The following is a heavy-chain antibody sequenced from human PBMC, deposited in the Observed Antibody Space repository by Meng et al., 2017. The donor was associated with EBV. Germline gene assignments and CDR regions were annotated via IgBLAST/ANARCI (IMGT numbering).Heavy chain of an antibody. D-gene: IGHD6-6*01. J-gene: IGHJ4*02. V-gene: IGHV2-5*02. CDR3: AHIIAARPFDY. CDR1: GFSLSTCGVG. Sequence: QITLKEPGPTLVNPTQTLTLTCTFSGFSLSTCGVGVGWIRQPPGKALEWLALIYWDDDKRYSPSLKSRLTITKDTSKNQVVLTMTNMDPVDAATYYCAHIIAARPFDYWGQGTLVTVSS. CDR2: IYWDDDK.